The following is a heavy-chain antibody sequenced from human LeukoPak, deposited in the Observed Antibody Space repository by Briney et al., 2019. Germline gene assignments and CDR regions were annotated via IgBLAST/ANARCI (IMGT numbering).Heavy chain of an antibody. J-gene: IGHJ4*02. Sequence: SQTLSLTCTVSGGSISSDDYYWSWIRQPPGKGLEWIGYIYYSGSTYYKPSLKSRVTISVDTSKTQFSLKLRSVTAADTAVYYCARGSSWHPDYWGQGTLVTVSS. CDR1: GGSISSDDYY. V-gene: IGHV4-30-4*01. CDR3: ARGSSWHPDY. CDR2: IYYSGST. D-gene: IGHD6-13*01.